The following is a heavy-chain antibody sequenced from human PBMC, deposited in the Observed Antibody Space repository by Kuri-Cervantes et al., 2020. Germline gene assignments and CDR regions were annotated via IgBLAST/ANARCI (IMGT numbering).Heavy chain of an antibody. Sequence: GESLKISRAAFGFPFSNYGMAWVRQAPGKGLEWVAVISYDGSNKYYADSVKGRFTISRDNSKNTLYLQMNSLRAEDTAVYYCAKVKGKMPSPVPDYWGQGTLVTVSS. CDR3: AKVKGKMPSPVPDY. J-gene: IGHJ4*02. V-gene: IGHV3-30*18. D-gene: IGHD2-2*01. CDR2: ISYDGSNK. CDR1: GFPFSNYG.